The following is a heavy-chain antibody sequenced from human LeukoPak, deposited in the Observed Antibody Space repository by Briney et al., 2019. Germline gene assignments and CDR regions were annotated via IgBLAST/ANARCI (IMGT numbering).Heavy chain of an antibody. CDR1: GFIFSSYW. Sequence: GGSLRLSCAASGFIFSSYWMSWVRQAPGKGLEWVANIKQDGTEKYYVDSVKGRFTISRDNAKNSLYLQMNSLRAEDAAVYYCTRRYFDLWGQGTLVTVSS. CDR2: IKQDGTEK. V-gene: IGHV3-7*01. CDR3: TRRYFDL. J-gene: IGHJ4*02.